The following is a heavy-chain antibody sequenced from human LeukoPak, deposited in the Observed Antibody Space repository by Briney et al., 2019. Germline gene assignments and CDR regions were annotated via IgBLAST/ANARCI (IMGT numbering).Heavy chain of an antibody. J-gene: IGHJ4*02. CDR3: ARTTAMVTIFDY. D-gene: IGHD5-18*01. Sequence: ASVKVSCKASGYTFTTYAMHWVRQAPGQRLEWMGWINAGNGNTKYSQKFQGRVTITRDTSASTAYLELSSLRSEDTAVYYCARTTAMVTIFDYWGQGTLVTVSS. CDR2: INAGNGNT. V-gene: IGHV1-3*01. CDR1: GYTFTTYA.